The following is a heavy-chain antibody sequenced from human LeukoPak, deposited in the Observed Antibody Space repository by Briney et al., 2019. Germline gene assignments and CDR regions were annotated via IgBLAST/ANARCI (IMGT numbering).Heavy chain of an antibody. J-gene: IGHJ4*02. CDR1: GGSISSGSYY. CDR2: IYYSGST. Sequence: SQTLSLTCTVSGGSISSGSYYWSWIRQPPGKGLEWIGYIYYSGSTNYDPSLKSRVTISVDTSKNQFSLKLSSVTAADTAVYYCARVGAHLDYWGQGTLVTVSS. CDR3: ARVGAHLDY. V-gene: IGHV4-61*01. D-gene: IGHD1-26*01.